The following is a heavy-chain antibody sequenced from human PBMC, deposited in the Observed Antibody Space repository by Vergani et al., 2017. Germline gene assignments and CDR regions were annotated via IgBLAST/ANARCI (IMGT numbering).Heavy chain of an antibody. Sequence: VQLVESGGGLVKPGGSLRLSCAASGFTFSNSAVSWVRQAPGRGLAWVSSISGPGLSTYYADSVKGRFSISRDNSKNTVFLQMHSLRTEDTAIYYCADLYGDDGFSPFWGQGTLVTVSS. D-gene: IGHD2-21*01. CDR2: ISGPGLST. V-gene: IGHV3-23*04. CDR3: ADLYGDDGFSPF. J-gene: IGHJ4*02. CDR1: GFTFSNSA.